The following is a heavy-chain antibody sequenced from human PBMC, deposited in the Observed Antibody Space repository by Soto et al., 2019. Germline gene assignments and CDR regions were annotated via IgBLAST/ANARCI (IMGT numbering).Heavy chain of an antibody. J-gene: IGHJ4*02. CDR1: GGSISSYY. D-gene: IGHD2-15*01. CDR2: IYYSGST. V-gene: IGHV4-59*08. Sequence: SETLSLTCTVSGGSISSYYWSWIRQPPGKGLEWIGYIYYSGSTNYNPSLKSRVTISVDTSKNQFSLKLSSVTAADTAVYYCARLRGACSGGSCYPRYVDYWGQGTLVTVSS. CDR3: ARLRGACSGGSCYPRYVDY.